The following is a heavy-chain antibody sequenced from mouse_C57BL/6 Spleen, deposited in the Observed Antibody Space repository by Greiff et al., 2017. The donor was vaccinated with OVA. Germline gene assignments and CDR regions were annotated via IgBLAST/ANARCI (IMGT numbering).Heavy chain of an antibody. V-gene: IGHV1-75*01. CDR1: GYTFTDYY. D-gene: IGHD4-1*01. CDR3: ARYGQPGTRYYFDY. J-gene: IGHJ2*01. Sequence: QVQLQQSGPELVKPGASVKISCKASGYTFTDYYINWVKQRPGQGLEWIGWIFPGSGSTYYNEKFKGKATLTVDKSSSTAYMLLSSLTSEDSAVYFCARYGQPGTRYYFDYWGQGTTLTVSS. CDR2: IFPGSGST.